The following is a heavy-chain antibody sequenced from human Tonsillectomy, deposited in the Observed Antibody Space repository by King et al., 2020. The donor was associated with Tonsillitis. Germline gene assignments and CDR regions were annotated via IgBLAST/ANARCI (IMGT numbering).Heavy chain of an antibody. CDR2: ISHEGNNT. J-gene: IGHJ4*02. D-gene: IGHD2-2*01. Sequence: VQLVESGGGVVQPGRSLRLSCAASGFTFSGHAMHWVRQAPGKGLEWVAVISHEGNNTFYGDSGKGRFTISRDTSKNTVYLQMNGLRLEDTAVYYCARDSIAPECYKTSCYDYWGQGTLVTVSS. CDR3: ARDSIAPECYKTSCYDY. V-gene: IGHV3-30*01. CDR1: GFTFSGHA.